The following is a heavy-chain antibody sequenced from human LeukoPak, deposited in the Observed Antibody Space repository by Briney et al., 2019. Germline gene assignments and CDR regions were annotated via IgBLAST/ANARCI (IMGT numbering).Heavy chain of an antibody. CDR2: ISYDGSNK. V-gene: IGHV3-30*18. D-gene: IGHD2-8*01. J-gene: IGHJ4*02. CDR3: AKEYCSNSVCHSLDY. Sequence: GGSLRLSCAASGFTFSSSGMHWVRQAPGKGLEWVAVISYDGSNKYYADSVKGRFTFSRGNSKNTLYLQMNSLRAEDTAVYYCAKEYCSNSVCHSLDYWGQGTLVTVSS. CDR1: GFTFSSSG.